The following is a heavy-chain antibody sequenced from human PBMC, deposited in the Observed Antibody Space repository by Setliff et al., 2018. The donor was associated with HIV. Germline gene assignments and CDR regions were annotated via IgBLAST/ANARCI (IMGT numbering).Heavy chain of an antibody. CDR2: INPTGDST. CDR3: VRGRVRAAAVTGLDWFDF. CDR1: GNRRY. D-gene: IGHD6-13*01. V-gene: IGHV1-46*02. Sequence: ASVKVSCKGSGNRRYIHWVRQAPGQGPEWMGMINPTGDSTRYAQKFHGRVTMTIDASTNLLYMELTSLRFEDTAVYYCVRGRVRAAAVTGLDWFDFWGQGSLVTVSS. J-gene: IGHJ5*01.